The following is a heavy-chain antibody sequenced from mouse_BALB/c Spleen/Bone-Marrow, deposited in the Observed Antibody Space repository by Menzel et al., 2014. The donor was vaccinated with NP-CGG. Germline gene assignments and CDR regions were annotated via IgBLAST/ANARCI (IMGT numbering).Heavy chain of an antibody. Sequence: VKLVESGAEVVKPGASVKVSCKASGYTFTNYWMQWVKQRPGQGLEWIGEIEPSDSYTNYNQDFKGKATLTVDKSSSTAYMQLSSLTSEYSAVYYCARGRTTVVSDYWGQGTSLTVSS. D-gene: IGHD1-1*01. CDR3: ARGRTTVVSDY. CDR1: GYTFTNYW. V-gene: IGHV1-69*02. J-gene: IGHJ2*02. CDR2: IEPSDSYT.